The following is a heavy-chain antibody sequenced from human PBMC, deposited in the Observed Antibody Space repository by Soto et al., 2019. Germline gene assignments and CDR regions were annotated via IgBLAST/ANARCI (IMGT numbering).Heavy chain of an antibody. J-gene: IGHJ4*02. Sequence: QITLKESGPTLVKPTQTLTLTCTFSGFSLSTSGVGVGWVRQPPGKALEWLALIYRDNDQRYSPSLKSRVTITRDTSKNQVVLTMTNMDPGDTATYYCVHRQVLNGSGPFHWGQGTLVTVSS. D-gene: IGHD3-10*01. CDR2: IYRDNDQ. CDR3: VHRQVLNGSGPFH. CDR1: GFSLSTSGVG. V-gene: IGHV2-5*02.